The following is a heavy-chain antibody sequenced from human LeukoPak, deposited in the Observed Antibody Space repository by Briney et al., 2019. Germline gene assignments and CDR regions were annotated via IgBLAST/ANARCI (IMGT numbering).Heavy chain of an antibody. CDR3: ARDRIPAAYPDSFDI. CDR2: INGYNGNT. J-gene: IGHJ3*02. V-gene: IGHV1-18*01. D-gene: IGHD2-2*01. CDR1: AYTFSTVN. Sequence: ASVKVSCRASAYTFSTVNINWVRQAPGQGLERMGWINGYNGNTNYAQNIKDRVIMTADSSTNTAYMELRNLRSDDTALYYCARDRIPAAYPDSFDIWGQGTMVTVSS.